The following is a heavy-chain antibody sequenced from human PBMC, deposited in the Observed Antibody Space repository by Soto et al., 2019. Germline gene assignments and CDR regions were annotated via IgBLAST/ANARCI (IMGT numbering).Heavy chain of an antibody. J-gene: IGHJ4*02. CDR2: IYYSGST. CDR1: GGSISSYY. D-gene: IGHD3-10*01. Sequence: SETLSLTCTVSGGSISSYYWSWIRQPPGKGLEWIGYIYYSGSTNYNPSLKSRVTISVDTSKNQFSLKLSSVTAADTAVYYRARGYYGPGSYNWAPDYWGQGTLVTVSS. CDR3: ARGYYGPGSYNWAPDY. V-gene: IGHV4-59*01.